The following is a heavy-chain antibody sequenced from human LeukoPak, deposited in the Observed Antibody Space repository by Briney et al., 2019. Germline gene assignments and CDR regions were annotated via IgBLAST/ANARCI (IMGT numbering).Heavy chain of an antibody. CDR2: IYNSGYT. Sequence: SEILSLTSNVTGGSISGHYWCWIRQSPEKGLEWIGYIYNSGYTNYNPSLKSRVTISVDTSKNQLSLNLSSVTAADTAVYYCASAIAAAGTTDSDYWGQGTLVTVSS. J-gene: IGHJ4*02. V-gene: IGHV4-59*11. CDR3: ASAIAAAGTTDSDY. CDR1: GGSISGHY. D-gene: IGHD6-13*01.